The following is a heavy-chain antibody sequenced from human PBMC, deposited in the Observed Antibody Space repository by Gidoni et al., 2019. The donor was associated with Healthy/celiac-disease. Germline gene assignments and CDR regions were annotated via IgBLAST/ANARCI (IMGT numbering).Heavy chain of an antibody. CDR3: ARTRRYERDAFDI. D-gene: IGHD3-9*01. Sequence: QVQLVESGGGVVEPGRALRRACAAAGVSFSSYGMHWVRQAPGKGLEWVSVIWYDGSNNYYAASVKGRFTISRDNSKNTLYLQLNSLRAEDTAVYYCARTRRYERDAFDIWGQGTMVTVSS. CDR2: IWYDGSNN. J-gene: IGHJ3*02. V-gene: IGHV3-33*01. CDR1: GVSFSSYG.